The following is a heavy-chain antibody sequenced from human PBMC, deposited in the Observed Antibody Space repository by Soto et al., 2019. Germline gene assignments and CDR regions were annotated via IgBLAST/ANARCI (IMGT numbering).Heavy chain of an antibody. CDR3: ARGYDILTGYYNFAFDI. D-gene: IGHD3-9*01. J-gene: IGHJ3*02. Sequence: QVQLVQSGAEVKKPGASVKVSCKASGYTFTSYGISWVRQAPGQGLEWMGWISAYNGNTNYAQKLQGRVNMTKDTSTSTAYMELRSLRSDDTAVYYCARGYDILTGYYNFAFDIWGQGTMVTVSS. CDR2: ISAYNGNT. V-gene: IGHV1-18*01. CDR1: GYTFTSYG.